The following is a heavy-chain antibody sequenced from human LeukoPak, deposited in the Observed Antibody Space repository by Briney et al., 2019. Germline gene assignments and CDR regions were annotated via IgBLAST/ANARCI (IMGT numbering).Heavy chain of an antibody. J-gene: IGHJ4*02. CDR2: IYSGGST. Sequence: GSLRLSCAASGFTVSSNYMSWVRQAPGKGLEWVSVIYSGGSTYYADSVKGRFTISRDNSKNTLYLQMNSLRAEDTAVYYCARDSAFGELSYWGQGTLVTVSS. V-gene: IGHV3-66*01. CDR1: GFTVSSNY. CDR3: ARDSAFGELSY. D-gene: IGHD3-10*01.